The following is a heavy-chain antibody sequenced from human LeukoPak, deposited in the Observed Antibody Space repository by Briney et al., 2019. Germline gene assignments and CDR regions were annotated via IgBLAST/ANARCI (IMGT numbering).Heavy chain of an antibody. Sequence: PGGSLRLSCAASGFTFNRYNMNWVRRAPGKGLEWVSSISTSSSYIYYADSVRGRFTISRDNAKNSLYLQMNSLRAEDTAVYYCARVRGVITFFDYWGQGTLVTVSS. CDR2: ISTSSSYI. CDR1: GFTFNRYN. CDR3: ARVRGVITFFDY. D-gene: IGHD3-10*01. V-gene: IGHV3-21*01. J-gene: IGHJ4*02.